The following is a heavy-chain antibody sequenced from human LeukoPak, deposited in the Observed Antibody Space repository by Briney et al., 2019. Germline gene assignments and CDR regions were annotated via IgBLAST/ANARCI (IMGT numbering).Heavy chain of an antibody. J-gene: IGHJ4*02. V-gene: IGHV4-39*07. CDR3: ARGPYYFDS. CDR2: IYYSGGN. Sequence: SDTLSLTCTVDGRSISSRGYYWGWIRQPPGKGLEWIGSIYYSGGNYYNPSLNSRVTISVDTSKNQFSLRLSSVTAADTAVYYCARGPYYFDSWGPGTLVTVSS. CDR1: GRSISSRGYY.